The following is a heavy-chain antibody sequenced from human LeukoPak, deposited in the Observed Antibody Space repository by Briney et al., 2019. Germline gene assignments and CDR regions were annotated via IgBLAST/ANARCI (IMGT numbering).Heavy chain of an antibody. CDR2: ITGSGGST. Sequence: GGSLRLSCVASGLTFSSHAMTWVRQTPGKGLEWVSGITGSGGSTYHAESVKGWFTISRDNSKNTLYLQMNNLRAEDTAVYYCASRPPSETYFAVFDYWGQGTLVTVSS. CDR3: ASRPPSETYFAVFDY. J-gene: IGHJ4*02. D-gene: IGHD1-26*01. CDR1: GLTFSSHA. V-gene: IGHV3-23*01.